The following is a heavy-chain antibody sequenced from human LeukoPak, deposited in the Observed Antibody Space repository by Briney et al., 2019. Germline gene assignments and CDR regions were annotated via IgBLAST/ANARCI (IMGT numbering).Heavy chain of an antibody. CDR2: ISSNGGST. CDR3: ARGGTYTYGSPFGY. J-gene: IGHJ4*02. Sequence: PGGSLRLSCAASGFTFSSYAMHWVRQAPGKGLEYVSDISSNGGSTYYANSVKGRFTISRDNSKNTLYLQMGSLRTEDMAVYYCARGGTYTYGSPFGYWSQGTLVTVSS. D-gene: IGHD5-18*01. V-gene: IGHV3-64*01. CDR1: GFTFSSYA.